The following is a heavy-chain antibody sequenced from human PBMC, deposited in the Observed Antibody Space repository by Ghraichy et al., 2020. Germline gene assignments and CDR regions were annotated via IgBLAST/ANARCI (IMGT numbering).Heavy chain of an antibody. CDR1: GGSISSNDYY. D-gene: IGHD4-17*01. Sequence: ETLSLTCSVSGGSISSNDYYWGWIRQPPGKGLEWIGSINYRGSTYYNPSLRSRVAISVDTSKNQFSLKVRSVTAADTAVYYCARRPSIDGDYVFDYWGQGNLVTVSS. CDR2: INYRGST. V-gene: IGHV4-39*01. CDR3: ARRPSIDGDYVFDY. J-gene: IGHJ4*02.